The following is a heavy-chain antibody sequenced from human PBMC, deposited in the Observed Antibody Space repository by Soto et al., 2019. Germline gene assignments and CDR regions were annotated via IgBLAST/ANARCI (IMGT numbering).Heavy chain of an antibody. Sequence: QVQLVQSGAEVKKPGSSVKVSCKASGGTSSSYAISWVRQAPGQGLEWMGGIIPISETTNYAQKFPGRVTITADESKRTAYMELSSLRSEDTAVYYCARSQGSSTSLEIYYYYYYGMDVWGQGTTVTVSS. CDR2: IIPISETT. J-gene: IGHJ6*02. CDR3: ARSQGSSTSLEIYYYYYYGMDV. V-gene: IGHV1-69*01. D-gene: IGHD2-2*01. CDR1: GGTSSSYA.